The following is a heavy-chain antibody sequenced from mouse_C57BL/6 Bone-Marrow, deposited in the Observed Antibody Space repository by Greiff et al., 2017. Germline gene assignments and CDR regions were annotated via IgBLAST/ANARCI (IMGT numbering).Heavy chain of an antibody. CDR1: EYEFPSYD. CDR2: INSDGGST. V-gene: IGHV5-2*01. CDR3: ARSTMITTVFAY. Sequence: EVQGVESGGGLVQPGESLKLSCESNEYEFPSYDMSWVRQTPEKRLELVAAINSDGGSTYYPDTLERRFIISSYNTKKTLYLQMSSLRSEDTALYYYARSTMITTVFAYWGQGTLVTVSA. J-gene: IGHJ3*01. D-gene: IGHD2-4*01.